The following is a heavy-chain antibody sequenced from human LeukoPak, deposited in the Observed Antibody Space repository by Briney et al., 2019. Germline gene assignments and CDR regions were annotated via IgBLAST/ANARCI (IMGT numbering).Heavy chain of an antibody. CDR2: MYPGDSDT. D-gene: IGHD2/OR15-2a*01. Sequence: GESLKIPCKGSGYSFTSYWIAWVRQMPGKGLEWMGTMYPGDSDTRYSPSFQGQVTISADKSISTAFLQWSSLKASDSAMYYCAKHSSHGKYEYFFDIWGQGTMAPASS. J-gene: IGHJ3*02. CDR3: AKHSSHGKYEYFFDI. CDR1: GYSFTSYW. V-gene: IGHV5-51*01.